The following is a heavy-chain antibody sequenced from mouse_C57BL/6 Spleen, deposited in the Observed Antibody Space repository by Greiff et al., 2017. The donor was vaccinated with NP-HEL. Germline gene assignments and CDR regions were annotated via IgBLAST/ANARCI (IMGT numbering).Heavy chain of an antibody. CDR3: ARADDGYYNYFDY. D-gene: IGHD2-3*01. J-gene: IGHJ2*01. Sequence: QVQLQQSGPELVKPGASVKISCKASGYAFSSSWMNWVKQRPGKGLEWIGRIYPGDGDTNYNGKFKGKATLTADKSSSTAYMQLSSLTSEDSAVYFCARADDGYYNYFDYWGQGTTLTVSS. CDR2: IYPGDGDT. V-gene: IGHV1-82*01. CDR1: GYAFSSSW.